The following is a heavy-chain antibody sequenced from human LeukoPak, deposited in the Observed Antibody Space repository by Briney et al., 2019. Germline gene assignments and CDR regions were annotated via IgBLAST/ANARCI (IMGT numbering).Heavy chain of an antibody. CDR3: TRGDY. Sequence: PGGSLRLSCAVSGFIVSSNCMTWVRQAPGKGLEWVSVIYSGGSIHYTDSVKGRFTLSRDNSKNMLYLQMNSLRVEDTAVYYCTRGDYWGQGTLVTVSS. CDR1: GFIVSSNC. J-gene: IGHJ4*02. CDR2: IYSGGSI. V-gene: IGHV3-53*01. D-gene: IGHD3-10*01.